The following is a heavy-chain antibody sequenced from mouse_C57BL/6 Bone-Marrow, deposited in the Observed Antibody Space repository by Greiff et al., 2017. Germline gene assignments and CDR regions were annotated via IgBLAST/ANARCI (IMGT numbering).Heavy chain of an antibody. V-gene: IGHV5S21*01. D-gene: IGHD1-1*01. J-gene: IGHJ3*01. CDR3: TRGGGSNPGWFAY. CDR1: GFTFSSYS. Sequence: EVKLVESGDGLVKPGGSLKLSCAASGFTFSSYSMPWVRQTPDKRLEWVAYISSGGDYTYYADTVKGRSTISRDNARNTLYLQMSSLKSEDTAMYYCTRGGGSNPGWFAYWGQGTLVTVSA. CDR2: ISSGGDYT.